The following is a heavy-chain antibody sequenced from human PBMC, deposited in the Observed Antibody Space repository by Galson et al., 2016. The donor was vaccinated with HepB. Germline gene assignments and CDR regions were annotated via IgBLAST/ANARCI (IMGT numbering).Heavy chain of an antibody. J-gene: IGHJ3*02. CDR1: GGSFSGYY. V-gene: IGHV4-34*01. Sequence: SETLSLTCAVYGGSFSGYYWTWIRQPPGKGLGWIGEINHSGSTNYNPSLKSRVTISIDTSKKKFSLNLTSVTAADTAVYYCARGSNSFGSGSYNAFDIWGQGTLVSVSS. D-gene: IGHD1-26*01. CDR3: ARGSNSFGSGSYNAFDI. CDR2: INHSGST.